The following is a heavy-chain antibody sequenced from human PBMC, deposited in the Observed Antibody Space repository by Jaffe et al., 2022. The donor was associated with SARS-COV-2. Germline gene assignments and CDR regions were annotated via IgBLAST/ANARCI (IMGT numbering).Heavy chain of an antibody. D-gene: IGHD2-15*01. CDR2: INPNSGGT. CDR3: AREGKDIVVVVAAPWDPYYYYGMDV. Sequence: QVQLVQSGAEVKKPGASVKVSCKASGYTFTGYYMHWVRQAPGQGLEWMGRINPNSGGTNYAQKFQGRVTMTRDTSISTAYMELSRLRSDDTAVYYCAREGKDIVVVVAAPWDPYYYYGMDVWGQGTTVTVSS. CDR1: GYTFTGYY. V-gene: IGHV1-2*06. J-gene: IGHJ6*02.